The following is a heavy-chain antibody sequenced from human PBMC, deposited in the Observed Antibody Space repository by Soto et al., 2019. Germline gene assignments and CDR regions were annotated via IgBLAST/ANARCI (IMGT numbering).Heavy chain of an antibody. V-gene: IGHV1-8*01. Sequence: QVQLVQSGAEVKKPGASVKVSCKASGYTFTSYDINWVRQATGQGLEWMGWMNPNSGNTGYAQKFQGRVTMTRNTSISTAYMELSSLRSEDTAVYYCARYRLLDDGDYGYYYYGMDVWGQGTTVTVSS. D-gene: IGHD4-17*01. CDR2: MNPNSGNT. CDR1: GYTFTSYD. J-gene: IGHJ6*02. CDR3: ARYRLLDDGDYGYYYYGMDV.